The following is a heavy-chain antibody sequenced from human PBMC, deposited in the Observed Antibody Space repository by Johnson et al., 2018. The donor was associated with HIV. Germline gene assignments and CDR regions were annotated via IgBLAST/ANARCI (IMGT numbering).Heavy chain of an antibody. CDR2: IYSGGRT. CDR1: GFTVSNIY. J-gene: IGHJ3*02. V-gene: IGHV3-66*01. D-gene: IGHD1-26*01. Sequence: VQLVESGGGVVQPGGSLRLSCAASGFTVSNIYMSWVRQAPGKGLEWVSVIYSGGRTDYADSVKGRFTISRDNSKNTLYLQMNSLRAEDTAVYYCAKLVGASDAFDIWGQGTMVTVSS. CDR3: AKLVGASDAFDI.